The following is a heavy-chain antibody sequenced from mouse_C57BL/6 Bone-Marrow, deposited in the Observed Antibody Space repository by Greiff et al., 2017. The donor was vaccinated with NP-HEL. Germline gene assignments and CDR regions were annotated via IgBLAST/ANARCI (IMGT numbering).Heavy chain of an antibody. V-gene: IGHV5-16*01. D-gene: IGHD2-4*01. Sequence: EVKLMESEGGLVQPGSSMKLSCTASGFTFSDYYMAWVRQVPEKGLEWVANINYDGSSTYYLDSLKSRFIISRDNAKNILYLQMSSLKSEDTATYYCARDHYDSFDYWGQGTTLTVSS. J-gene: IGHJ2*01. CDR2: INYDGSST. CDR1: GFTFSDYY. CDR3: ARDHYDSFDY.